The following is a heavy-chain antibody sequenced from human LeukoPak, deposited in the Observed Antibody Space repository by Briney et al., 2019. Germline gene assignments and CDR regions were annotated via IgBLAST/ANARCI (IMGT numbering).Heavy chain of an antibody. J-gene: IGHJ4*02. CDR2: IDSSSSYI. V-gene: IGHV3-21*01. CDR3: ARNGGSVGY. CDR1: GFTFSSCG. D-gene: IGHD2-8*01. Sequence: PGGSLRLSCAASGFTFSSCGMSWVRQAPGKGLEWVSSIDSSSSYIYYADSVKGRFTISRDNAKNSLYLQMNSLRAEDTAVYYCARNGGSVGYWGQGTLVTVSS.